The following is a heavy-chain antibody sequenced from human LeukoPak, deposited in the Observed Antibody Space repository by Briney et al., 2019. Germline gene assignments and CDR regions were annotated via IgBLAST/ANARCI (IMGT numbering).Heavy chain of an antibody. CDR1: GFTFNTYN. Sequence: PGGSLRLSCVASGFTFNTYNMNWVRQAPGKGLVWVSSISSSSSYIYYADSVKGRFTISRDNAKNSLYLQMNSLRAEDTAVYYCARDQGDSSGWYQGIDYWGQGTLVTVSS. V-gene: IGHV3-21*01. CDR3: ARDQGDSSGWYQGIDY. J-gene: IGHJ4*02. D-gene: IGHD6-19*01. CDR2: ISSSSSYI.